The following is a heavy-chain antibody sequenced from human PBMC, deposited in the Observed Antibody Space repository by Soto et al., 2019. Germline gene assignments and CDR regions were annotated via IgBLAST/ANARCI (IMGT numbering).Heavy chain of an antibody. J-gene: IGHJ5*02. CDR1: GFTFSSYA. D-gene: IGHD2-15*01. Sequence: EVQLLESGGGLVQPGGSLRLSCAASGFTFSSYAMSWVRQAPGKGVEWVSAISGSGGSTYYADSVKGRFTISRDNSKNTLYLQMNSLRAEDTAVYYCAKEHCSGGSCYSEPTNWFDPWGQGTLVTVSS. CDR3: AKEHCSGGSCYSEPTNWFDP. CDR2: ISGSGGST. V-gene: IGHV3-23*01.